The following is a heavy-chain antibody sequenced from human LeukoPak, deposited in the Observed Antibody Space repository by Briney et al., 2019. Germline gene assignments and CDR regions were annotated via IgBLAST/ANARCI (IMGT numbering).Heavy chain of an antibody. D-gene: IGHD3-22*01. CDR1: GYTFTSYY. CDR2: INPSGGST. Sequence: ASVKVSCKASGYTFTSYYMHWVRQAPGQGLEWMGIINPSGGSTSYAQKFQGRVTMTRDTSTSTVYMELSSLRSEDTAVYYCARDMHYYDSSGYLDYWGQGTLVTVSS. CDR3: ARDMHYYDSSGYLDY. V-gene: IGHV1-46*01. J-gene: IGHJ4*02.